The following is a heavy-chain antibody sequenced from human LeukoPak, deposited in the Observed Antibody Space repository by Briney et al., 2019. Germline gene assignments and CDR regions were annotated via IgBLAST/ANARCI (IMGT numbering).Heavy chain of an antibody. CDR3: GRDALVGYLSFYYMDV. D-gene: IGHD2-15*01. CDR2: ISNSVST. Sequence: SETLSLTCTVSGGPIISHYWTWIRQSPVKGLEWIGDISNSVSTSYNPSLKSRVTISIDTSKNQFSLKLSSVTAADTAVYYCGRDALVGYLSFYYMDVWGKGTTVTVSS. CDR1: GGPIISHY. J-gene: IGHJ6*03. V-gene: IGHV4-59*11.